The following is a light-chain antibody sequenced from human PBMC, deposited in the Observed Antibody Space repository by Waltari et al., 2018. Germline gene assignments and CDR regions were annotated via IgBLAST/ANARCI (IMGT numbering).Light chain of an antibody. CDR2: WAS. Sequence: DIVMTQSPDSLALSLGERANISCKSSQSVLHASNNRNYLAWYQQRPGQSPKLLISWASTRQSGVPDRFSGSGSVADFTLTITSLQAEDVATYYCQQYYSTPLTFGGGTKVAIK. CDR1: QSVLHASNNRNY. J-gene: IGKJ4*01. CDR3: QQYYSTPLT. V-gene: IGKV4-1*01.